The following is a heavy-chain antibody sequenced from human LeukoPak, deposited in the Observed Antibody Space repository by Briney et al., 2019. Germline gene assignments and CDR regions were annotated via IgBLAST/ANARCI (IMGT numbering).Heavy chain of an antibody. CDR2: IYYSGST. Sequence: SETLSLTCTVSGGSISSYYWSWIRQPPGKGLEWIGYIYYSGSTNYNPSLKSRVTISVDTSKNQFSLKLSSVTAADTAVYYCAREGDNWFDPWGQGTLVTVSS. J-gene: IGHJ5*02. D-gene: IGHD3-16*01. V-gene: IGHV4-59*12. CDR1: GGSISSYY. CDR3: AREGDNWFDP.